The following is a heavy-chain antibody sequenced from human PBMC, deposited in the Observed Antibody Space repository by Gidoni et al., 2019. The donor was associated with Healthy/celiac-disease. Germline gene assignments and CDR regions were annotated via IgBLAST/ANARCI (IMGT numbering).Heavy chain of an antibody. CDR3: ARDVYSSSWYYRDYFDY. D-gene: IGHD6-13*01. CDR1: GYTFTSYG. Sequence: QVQLVQSGAEVKKPGASVKVSCTASGYTFTSYGISWVRQAPGQGLEWMGWISAYNGNTNYAQKLQGRVTMTTDTSTSTAYMELRSLRSDDTAVYYCARDVYSSSWYYRDYFDYWGQGTLVTVSS. J-gene: IGHJ4*02. V-gene: IGHV1-18*01. CDR2: ISAYNGNT.